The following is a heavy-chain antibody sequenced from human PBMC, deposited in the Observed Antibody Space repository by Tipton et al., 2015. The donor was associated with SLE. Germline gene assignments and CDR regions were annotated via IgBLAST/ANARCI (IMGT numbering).Heavy chain of an antibody. Sequence: TLSLPCAVYGGSFSGYYWSWIRQPPGKGLEWIGEINHSGSTNYNPSLKSRVTISVDTSKNQFSLKLSSVTAADTAVYYCAREGQQLDYFDYWGQGTLVTVSA. CDR2: INHSGST. J-gene: IGHJ4*02. D-gene: IGHD6-13*01. V-gene: IGHV4-34*01. CDR1: GGSFSGYY. CDR3: AREGQQLDYFDY.